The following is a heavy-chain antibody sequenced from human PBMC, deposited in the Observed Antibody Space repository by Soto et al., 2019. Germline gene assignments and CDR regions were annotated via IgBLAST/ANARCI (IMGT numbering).Heavy chain of an antibody. CDR3: ARHMGYCSSTSCYLGPGLDY. CDR2: IYPGDSDT. J-gene: IGHJ4*02. V-gene: IGHV5-51*01. Sequence: GESLKISCKGSGYRFTNYWIGWVRQMPGKGLEWMGIIYPGDSDTRYSPSFQGQVTISADKSISTAYLQWTSLKASDTAMYYCARHMGYCSSTSCYLGPGLDYWGQGTLVTVS. D-gene: IGHD2-2*01. CDR1: GYRFTNYW.